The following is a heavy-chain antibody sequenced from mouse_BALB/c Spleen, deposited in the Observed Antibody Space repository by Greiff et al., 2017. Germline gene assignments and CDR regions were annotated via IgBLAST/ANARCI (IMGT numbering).Heavy chain of an antibody. Sequence: QVQLQQSGAELVRPGSSVKISCKASGYAFSSYWMNWVKQRPGQGLEWIGQIYPGDGDTNYNGKFKDKATLTVDKSSSTAYMELARLTSEDSASYDCARESYYGNYSPHYYFDYWGQGTTLTVSS. D-gene: IGHD2-10*01. CDR1: GYAFSSYW. CDR2: IYPGDGDT. CDR3: ARESYYGNYSPHYYFDY. J-gene: IGHJ2*01. V-gene: IGHV1-80*01.